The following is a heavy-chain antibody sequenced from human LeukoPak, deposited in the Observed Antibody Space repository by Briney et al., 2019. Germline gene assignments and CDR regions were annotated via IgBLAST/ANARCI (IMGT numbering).Heavy chain of an antibody. J-gene: IGHJ6*03. CDR2: INHSGST. CDR1: GGSFSGYY. D-gene: IGHD6-13*01. Sequence: SETLSLTCAVYGGSFSGYYWSWIRQPPGKGLEWIGEINHSGSTNYNPSLKSRVTISVDTSKNQFSLMLSSVTAADTAVYYCARGSSSSSWGNSYYYMDVWGKGTSVTISS. CDR3: ARGSSSSSWGNSYYYMDV. V-gene: IGHV4-34*01.